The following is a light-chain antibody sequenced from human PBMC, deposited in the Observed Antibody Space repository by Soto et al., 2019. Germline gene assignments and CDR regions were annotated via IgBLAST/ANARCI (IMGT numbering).Light chain of an antibody. CDR2: DDN. V-gene: IGLV1-51*01. Sequence: QSVMTQPPLVSAAPGQKVTISCSGSSSNIGGNSVSWYQQLPGTAPKLLIYDDNKRPSGIPDRFSGSKSGTSATLGITGFQTGDEADYYCGSWDSSLRAYVFGTGTQLTVL. J-gene: IGLJ1*01. CDR1: SSNIGGNS. CDR3: GSWDSSLRAYV.